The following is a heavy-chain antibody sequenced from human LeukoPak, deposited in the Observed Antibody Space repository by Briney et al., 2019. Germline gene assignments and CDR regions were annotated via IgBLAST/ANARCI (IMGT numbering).Heavy chain of an antibody. CDR3: ARSPPPGSLWFVELLCGMDV. Sequence: GGSLRLSCAASGFTVSSNYMSWVRQAPGKGLEWVSVIYSGGSTYYADSVKGRFTISRDNSKNTLYLQMNSLRAEDTAVYYCARSPPPGSLWFVELLCGMDVWGQGTTVTVSS. CDR2: IYSGGST. D-gene: IGHD3-10*01. V-gene: IGHV3-53*01. J-gene: IGHJ6*02. CDR1: GFTVSSNY.